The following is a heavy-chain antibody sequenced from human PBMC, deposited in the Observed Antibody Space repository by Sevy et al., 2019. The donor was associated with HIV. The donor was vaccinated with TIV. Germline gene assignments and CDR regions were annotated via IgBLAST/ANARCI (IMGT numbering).Heavy chain of an antibody. Sequence: GGSLRLSCAASGFTFSSYAMSWVRQAPGKGLEWVSAISGSGGDTYYAHSVKGRFTISRDNSKNTLYLQMNSLRADDTAVYYYAKDLVVLVGDAFDIWGQGTMVTVSS. V-gene: IGHV3-23*01. J-gene: IGHJ3*02. CDR3: AKDLVVLVGDAFDI. D-gene: IGHD2-8*02. CDR2: ISGSGGDT. CDR1: GFTFSSYA.